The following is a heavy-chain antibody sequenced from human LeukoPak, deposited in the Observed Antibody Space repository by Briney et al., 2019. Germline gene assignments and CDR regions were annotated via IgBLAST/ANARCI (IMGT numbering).Heavy chain of an antibody. CDR2: ISAYNGNT. V-gene: IGHV1-18*04. D-gene: IGHD6-13*01. CDR3: ARNTDSSSWYVELDY. CDR1: GYTFTSYG. J-gene: IGHJ4*02. Sequence: ASVKVSCKASGYTFTSYGISWVRQAPGQGLEWMGWISAYNGNTNYAQKLQGRVTMTTDTSTSTAYMELRSLRPDDTAVYYCARNTDSSSWYVELDYWGQGTLVTVSS.